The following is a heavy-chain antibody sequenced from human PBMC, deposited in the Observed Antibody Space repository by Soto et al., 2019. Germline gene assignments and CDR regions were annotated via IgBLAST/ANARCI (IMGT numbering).Heavy chain of an antibody. CDR2: MKSKGSGGTT. D-gene: IGHD1-26*01. CDR1: GLKFSDAW. J-gene: IGHJ4*02. CDR3: CWCGSINYYFTQ. Sequence: EVQLVESGGDLVKPGGSLRLSCTVSGLKFSDAWMSWVRQVPGKGLEWVGRMKSKGSGGTTDYAAPVKGRFTISRDDSKNTVYRQMNSLKTEDSAMYHCCWCGSINYYFTQWGQGTRVTVSS. V-gene: IGHV3-15*01.